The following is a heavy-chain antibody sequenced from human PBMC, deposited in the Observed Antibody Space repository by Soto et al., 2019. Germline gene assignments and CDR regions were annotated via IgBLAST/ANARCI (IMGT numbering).Heavy chain of an antibody. D-gene: IGHD5-18*01. V-gene: IGHV4-30-4*01. CDR1: SISCGDYY. J-gene: IGHJ6*02. Sequence: SISCGDYYWSWIRQPPGKGLEWIGYIYYSGSTYYNPSLKSRVTISVDTSKNQFSLKLSSVTAADTAVHYCAREGRDTYYYYGMDVWGQGTTVTVSS. CDR2: IYYSGST. CDR3: AREGRDTYYYYGMDV.